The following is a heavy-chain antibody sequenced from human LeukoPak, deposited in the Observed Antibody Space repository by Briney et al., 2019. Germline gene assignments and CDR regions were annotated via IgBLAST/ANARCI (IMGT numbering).Heavy chain of an antibody. Sequence: GGSLRLSCAASGFTFSSYGMSWVRQAPGKGLEWVSAISGSGGSTYYADSVKGRFTISRDNSKNTLYLQMNSLRAEDTAVYYCAKPPFGAGYYYYYMDVWGKGTTVTISS. CDR2: ISGSGGST. D-gene: IGHD3-16*01. CDR3: AKPPFGAGYYYYYMDV. J-gene: IGHJ6*03. V-gene: IGHV3-23*01. CDR1: GFTFSSYG.